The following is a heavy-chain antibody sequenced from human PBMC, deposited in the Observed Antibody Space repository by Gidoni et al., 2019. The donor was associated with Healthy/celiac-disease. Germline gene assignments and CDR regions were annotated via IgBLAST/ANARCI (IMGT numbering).Heavy chain of an antibody. J-gene: IGHJ6*03. D-gene: IGHD3-3*01. V-gene: IGHV4-59*01. CDR2: IYYSGST. CDR1: GGSISRYY. CDR3: ARGGPYYDFWSGSSTDYYYYMDV. Sequence: QVQLQESGPGLVKPSETLSLPCTVSGGSISRYYWSWLRHPPGKGLAWIGYIYYSGSTHYNTSLKSRVTISVDTSKNQFSLKLSSVTAADTAVYYCARGGPYYDFWSGSSTDYYYYMDVWGKGTTVTVSS.